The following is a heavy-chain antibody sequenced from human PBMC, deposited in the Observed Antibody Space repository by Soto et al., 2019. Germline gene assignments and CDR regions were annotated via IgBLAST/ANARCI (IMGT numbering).Heavy chain of an antibody. CDR3: ARTMVVTQNWFDP. J-gene: IGHJ5*02. CDR1: GGSISIGDYY. CDR2: IYYSGST. Sequence: PSETLSLTCTVSGGSISIGDYYWSWIRQPPGKGLEWIGYIYYSGSTYYNPSLKSRVTISVDTSKNQFSLKLSSVTAADTAVYYCARTMVVTQNWFDPWGQGTLVTVSS. D-gene: IGHD2-21*02. V-gene: IGHV4-30-4*02.